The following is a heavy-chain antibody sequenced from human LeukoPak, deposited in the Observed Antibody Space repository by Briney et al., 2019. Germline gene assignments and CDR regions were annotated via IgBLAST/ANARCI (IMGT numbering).Heavy chain of an antibody. V-gene: IGHV4-39*02. CDR3: ARGRPYSGGYHLDY. J-gene: IGHJ4*02. Sequence: PSETLSLTCTVSGDSTSSDRYYGGWVRQPPGKGLEWIGNIYYSGSTYHNPSLKSRVTVSVDTSKNQFFLKLNSVTAADTAVYYCARGRPYSGGYHLDYWGQGTLVTVSA. CDR1: GDSTSSDRYY. CDR2: IYYSGST. D-gene: IGHD1-26*01.